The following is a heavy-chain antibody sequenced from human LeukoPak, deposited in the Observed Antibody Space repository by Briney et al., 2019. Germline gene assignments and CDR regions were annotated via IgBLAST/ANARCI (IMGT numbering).Heavy chain of an antibody. V-gene: IGHV1-46*01. CDR2: INPSSGST. J-gene: IGHJ4*02. D-gene: IGHD3-22*01. CDR1: GYIFTHYY. CDR3: ARASLLHRYYDSSGYYDY. Sequence: ASVKVSCKASGYIFTHYYMHWVRQAPGLGLEWMGIINPSSGSTTYAQKFQGRVTMTGDTSTSTVYMELSSLRSEDTAVYYCARASLLHRYYDSSGYYDYWGQGTLVTVSS.